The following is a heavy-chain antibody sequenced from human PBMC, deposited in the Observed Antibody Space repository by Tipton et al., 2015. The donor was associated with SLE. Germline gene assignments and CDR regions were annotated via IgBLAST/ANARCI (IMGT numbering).Heavy chain of an antibody. CDR3: ARVYSYGSLYYFDN. V-gene: IGHV4-61*02. CDR2: VYASGSA. Sequence: LRLSCTVSGGSISSGNYYWSWIRQPAGKGLEWIGRVYASGSANHNPSLKSRVTTSVDTSKNQFSLKLSSVTAADTAVYYCARVYSYGSLYYFDNWGQGTLVTVSS. J-gene: IGHJ4*02. D-gene: IGHD5-18*01. CDR1: GGSISSGNYY.